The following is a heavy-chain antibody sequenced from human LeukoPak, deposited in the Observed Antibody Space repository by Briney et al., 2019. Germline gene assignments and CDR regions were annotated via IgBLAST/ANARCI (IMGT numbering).Heavy chain of an antibody. V-gene: IGHV1-2*06. Sequence: ASVKVSCKASGYTLTAYYIYWVRQAPGQGLEWMGRINPNSGGTNYAQKFQGRVTMTRDTSISTAYMELSRLRSDDTAVYYCARDLEVEYQLLPTNWFDPWGQGTLVTVSS. CDR3: ARDLEVEYQLLPTNWFDP. D-gene: IGHD2-2*01. J-gene: IGHJ5*02. CDR2: INPNSGGT. CDR1: GYTLTAYY.